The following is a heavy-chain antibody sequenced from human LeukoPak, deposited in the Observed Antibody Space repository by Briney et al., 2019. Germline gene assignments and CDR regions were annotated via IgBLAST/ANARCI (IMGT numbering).Heavy chain of an antibody. CDR2: IRQDGGVK. CDR3: AELGITMIGGV. J-gene: IGHJ6*04. V-gene: IGHV3-7*01. CDR1: GFTFSGYW. Sequence: GGSLRLSCAASGFTFSGYWMMWVRQAPGKGLEWVANIRQDGGVKQYVDSVKGRFTISRDNAKNSLYLQMNSLRAEDTAVYYCAELGITMIGGVWGKGTTVTISS. D-gene: IGHD3-10*02.